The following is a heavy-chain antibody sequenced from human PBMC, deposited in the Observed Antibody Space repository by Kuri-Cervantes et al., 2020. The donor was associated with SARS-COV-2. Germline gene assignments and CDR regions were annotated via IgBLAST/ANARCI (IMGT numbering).Heavy chain of an antibody. V-gene: IGHV3-11*01. D-gene: IGHD6-13*01. Sequence: SLKISCSTSGFIFSDYYMSWIRQAPGKGLEWVSYISSSGSTMYYADSVNGRFTVSRDNAKNSVSLQMNSLRAEDTAVYYCARALYSSSGPDYWGQGTLVTVSS. CDR2: ISSSGSTM. CDR1: GFIFSDYY. CDR3: ARALYSSSGPDY. J-gene: IGHJ4*02.